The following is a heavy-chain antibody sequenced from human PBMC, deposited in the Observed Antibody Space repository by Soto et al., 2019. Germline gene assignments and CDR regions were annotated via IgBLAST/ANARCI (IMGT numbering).Heavy chain of an antibody. CDR1: GYSFTDYH. CDR3: ARGDSTDCSNGVCSFFYNHDMDV. D-gene: IGHD2-8*01. Sequence: ASVKVSCKASGYSFTDYHIHWVRQAPGQGLEWLGRINPKSGGTSTAQKFQGWVTMTTDTSISTASMELTRLTSDDTAIYYCARGDSTDCSNGVCSFFYNHDMDVWGQGTPLTVSS. J-gene: IGHJ6*02. CDR2: INPKSGGT. V-gene: IGHV1-2*04.